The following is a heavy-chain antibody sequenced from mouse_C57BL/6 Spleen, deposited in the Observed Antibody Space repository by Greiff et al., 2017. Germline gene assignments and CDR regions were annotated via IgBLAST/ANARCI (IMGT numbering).Heavy chain of an antibody. CDR1: GYSFTSYY. Sequence: VQLQQSGPELVKPGASVKISCKASGYSFTSYYIHWVKQRPGQGLEWIGWIYPGSGNTKYNEKFKGKATLTADTSSSTAYMQLSSLTSEDSAVYYCARSDYTNYGGAMDYWGQGTSGTVSS. D-gene: IGHD2-5*01. V-gene: IGHV1-66*01. J-gene: IGHJ4*01. CDR3: ARSDYTNYGGAMDY. CDR2: IYPGSGNT.